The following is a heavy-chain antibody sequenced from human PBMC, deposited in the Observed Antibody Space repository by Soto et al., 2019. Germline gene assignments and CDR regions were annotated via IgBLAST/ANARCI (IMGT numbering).Heavy chain of an antibody. V-gene: IGHV3-9*01. CDR3: AKDLDYGELRNAFDI. CDR1: GFTFDDYA. CDR2: ISWNSGSI. J-gene: IGHJ3*02. D-gene: IGHD4-17*01. Sequence: PGGSLRLSCAASGFTFDDYAMHWVRQAPGKGLEWVSGISWNSGSIGYADSVKGRFTISRDNAKNSLYLQMNSLRAEDTALYYCAKDLDYGELRNAFDIWGQGTMVTVSS.